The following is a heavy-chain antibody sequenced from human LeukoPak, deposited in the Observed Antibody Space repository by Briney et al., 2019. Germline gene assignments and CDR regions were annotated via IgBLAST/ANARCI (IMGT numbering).Heavy chain of an antibody. J-gene: IGHJ6*02. CDR3: ARIPSGDVDTAMVMYYHYGMDV. CDR1: GGTFSSHT. CDR2: IIPLFGIV. V-gene: IGHV1-69*02. Sequence: SVKVSCEASGGTFSSHTISWVRQAPEQGLEWMGRIIPLFGIVNYAQKFQDRVTITADKSTSTAYMEVSSLRSEDTAVYYCARIPSGDVDTAMVMYYHYGMDVWGQGTTVTVSS. D-gene: IGHD5-18*01.